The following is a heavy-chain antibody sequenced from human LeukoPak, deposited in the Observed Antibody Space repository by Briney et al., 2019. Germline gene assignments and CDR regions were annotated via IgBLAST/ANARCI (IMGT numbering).Heavy chain of an antibody. Sequence: GGSLRLSCAASGFTFSDYYMSWIRQAPGKGLEWVSYISSSGSTIYYADSVKGRFTISRDNAKNSLYLQMNSLRAEDTAVYYCARAVGYCSSTSCQGAYYFDYWGQGTLVTVSS. J-gene: IGHJ4*02. D-gene: IGHD2-2*01. CDR3: ARAVGYCSSTSCQGAYYFDY. CDR1: GFTFSDYY. V-gene: IGHV3-11*04. CDR2: ISSSGSTI.